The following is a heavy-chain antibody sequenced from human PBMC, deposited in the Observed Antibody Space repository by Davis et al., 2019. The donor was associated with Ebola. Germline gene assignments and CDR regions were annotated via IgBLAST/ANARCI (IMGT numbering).Heavy chain of an antibody. CDR2: ISHTGST. CDR3: ARRMDV. J-gene: IGHJ6*02. V-gene: IGHV4-39*01. CDR1: GGSITSSSYY. Sequence: MPSETLSLTCTVSGGSITSSSYYWGWIRQPPGKGLEWIGTISHTGSTYYNPSLKSRPTLSVDTSKNQFSLKLTSVTAADTAVYYCARRMDVWGQGTTVTVSS.